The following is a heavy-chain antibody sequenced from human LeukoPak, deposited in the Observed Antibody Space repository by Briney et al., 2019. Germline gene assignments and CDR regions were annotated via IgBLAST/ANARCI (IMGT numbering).Heavy chain of an antibody. CDR1: GITFSNYA. CDR3: AGRPTGYSSGYIH. Sequence: GGSLRLSCVASGITFSNYAVSWVRQAPEKGLDWVSVISGSAHKIRYADSVKGRFTISRDNSKNIVYLQMNNLRVEDTAVYYCAGRPTGYSSGYIHWGQGTLVTVSS. V-gene: IGHV3-23*01. J-gene: IGHJ4*02. CDR2: ISGSAHKI. D-gene: IGHD5-18*01.